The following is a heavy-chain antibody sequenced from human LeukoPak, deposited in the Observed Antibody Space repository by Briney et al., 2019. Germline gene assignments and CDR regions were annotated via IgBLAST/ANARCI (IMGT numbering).Heavy chain of an antibody. V-gene: IGHV4-61*02. D-gene: IGHD1-26*01. CDR2: IYTSGST. CDR1: GGSISSGSYY. Sequence: ASQTLSLTCIVSGGSISSGSYYWSWIRQPAGKGLEWIGRIYTSGSTNYNPSLKSRVTISVDTSKNQFSLKLSSVTAADTAVYYCAREAMGATGGAFDIWGQGTMVTVSS. CDR3: AREAMGATGGAFDI. J-gene: IGHJ3*02.